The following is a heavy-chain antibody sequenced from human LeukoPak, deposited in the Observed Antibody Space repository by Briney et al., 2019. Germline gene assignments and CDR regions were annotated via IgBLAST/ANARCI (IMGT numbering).Heavy chain of an antibody. J-gene: IGHJ4*02. Sequence: GGPLRLSCAASGFTFSSYAMHWVRQAPGKGLEWVAVISYDGSNKYYADSVKGRFTISRDNSKNTLYLQMNSLRPEDTAYYYCTRDRGAFLAGYSDYWGQGTLVTVSS. V-gene: IGHV3-30-3*01. CDR2: ISYDGSNK. CDR1: GFTFSSYA. CDR3: TRDRGAFLAGYSDY. D-gene: IGHD3-9*01.